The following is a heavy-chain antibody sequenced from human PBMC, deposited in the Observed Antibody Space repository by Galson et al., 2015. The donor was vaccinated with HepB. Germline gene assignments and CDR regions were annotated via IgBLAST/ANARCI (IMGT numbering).Heavy chain of an antibody. CDR3: AGNPTPYCSGGSCYPSENWFDP. D-gene: IGHD2-15*01. CDR2: IIPIFGTA. Sequence: SVKVSCKASGGTFSSYAISWVRQAPGQGLEWMGGIIPIFGTANYAQKFQGRVTITADESTSTAYMELSSLRSEDTAVYYCAGNPTPYCSGGSCYPSENWFDPWGQGTLVTVSS. CDR1: GGTFSSYA. J-gene: IGHJ5*02. V-gene: IGHV1-69*13.